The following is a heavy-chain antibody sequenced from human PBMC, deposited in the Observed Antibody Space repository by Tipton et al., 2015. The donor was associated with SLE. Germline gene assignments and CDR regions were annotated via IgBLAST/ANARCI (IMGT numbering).Heavy chain of an antibody. Sequence: SLRLSCAASGFTFRSCSMNWVRQAPGKGLEWVSSISSSGTIIYYADSVKGRFTISRDNAKNSLYLQMNSLRGEDTAVYYCAREGVSSPDYWGQGTLVTVSS. CDR3: AREGVSSPDY. V-gene: IGHV3-21*04. CDR2: ISSSGTII. CDR1: GFTFRSCS. J-gene: IGHJ4*02. D-gene: IGHD6-13*01.